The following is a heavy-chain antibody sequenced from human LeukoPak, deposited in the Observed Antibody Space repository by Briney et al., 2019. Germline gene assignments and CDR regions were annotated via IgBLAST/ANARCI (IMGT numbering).Heavy chain of an antibody. J-gene: IGHJ4*02. CDR3: ARGSSGYDY. D-gene: IGHD3-22*01. CDR1: GGSISSGGYY. CDR2: IYYSGST. V-gene: IGHV4-61*08. Sequence: PSQILSLTFTVSGGSISSGGYYWSWIRQPPGKGLEWIGYIYYSGSTNYNPSLKSRVTISVDTSKNQFSLKLSSVTAADTAVYYCARGSSGYDYWGQGTLVTVSS.